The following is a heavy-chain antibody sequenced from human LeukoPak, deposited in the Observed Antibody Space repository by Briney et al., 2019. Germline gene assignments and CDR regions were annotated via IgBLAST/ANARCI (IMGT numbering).Heavy chain of an antibody. CDR3: ARDRGLWYFDL. J-gene: IGHJ2*01. CDR2: INHSGST. CDR1: GGSFSGYY. Sequence: SETLSLTCAVYGGSFSGYYWSWIRQPPGKGLEWIGEINHSGSTNYNPSLKSRVTISVDTSKNQFSLKLTSVTAADTAVYYCARDRGLWYFDLWGRGTLVTVSS. V-gene: IGHV4-34*01.